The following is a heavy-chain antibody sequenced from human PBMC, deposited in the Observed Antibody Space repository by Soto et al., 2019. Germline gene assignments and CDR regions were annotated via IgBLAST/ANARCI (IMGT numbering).Heavy chain of an antibody. CDR3: ARSLHDNSGYAFTS. CDR1: GGSVSSGDYY. D-gene: IGHD3-22*01. V-gene: IGHV4-30-4*01. Sequence: PXETLSLTCTVSGGSVSSGDYYWNWIRQPPGKGLEWIGYIYYSGNTYYNPSLKSRITISVDTSKNQFSLKLSSVTAADSAVYYCARSLHDNSGYAFTSWARRTVVTVS. CDR2: IYYSGNT. J-gene: IGHJ5*02.